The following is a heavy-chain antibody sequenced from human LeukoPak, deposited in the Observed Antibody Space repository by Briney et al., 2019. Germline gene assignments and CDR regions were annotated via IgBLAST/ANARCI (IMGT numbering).Heavy chain of an antibody. J-gene: IGHJ4*02. CDR3: AKDSSAAAGRYIAD. D-gene: IGHD6-13*01. CDR2: IRYDGSNK. CDR1: GFTFSSYG. Sequence: HPGGSLRLSCAASGFTFSSYGMHWVRQAPGKGLEWVAFIRYDGSNKYYADSVKGRFTISRDNSKNTLYLQMNSLRAEDTAVYYCAKDSSAAAGRYIADWGQGTLVTVSS. V-gene: IGHV3-30*02.